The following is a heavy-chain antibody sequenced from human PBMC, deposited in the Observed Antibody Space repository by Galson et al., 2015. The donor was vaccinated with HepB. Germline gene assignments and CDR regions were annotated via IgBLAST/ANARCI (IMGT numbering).Heavy chain of an antibody. V-gene: IGHV1-18*01. J-gene: IGHJ3*02. CDR3: ARARIVAPNPFDFDI. CDR1: GYTFTSYG. D-gene: IGHD3-22*01. CDR2: ISAYNGNT. Sequence: SVKVSCKASGYTFTSYGISWVRQAPGQGLEWMGWISAYNGNTNYAQKLQGRVTMTTDTSTSTAYMELRSLRSDDTAVYYCARARIVAPNPFDFDIWGQGTMVTASS.